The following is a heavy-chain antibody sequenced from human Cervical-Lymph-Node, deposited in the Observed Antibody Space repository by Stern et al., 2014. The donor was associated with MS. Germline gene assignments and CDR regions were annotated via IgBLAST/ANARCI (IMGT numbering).Heavy chain of an antibody. Sequence: VQLVESGPGLLKPSQTLSLTCTVSGGSISSGTYYWTWIRQPAGKGLEWIGRIFTSGSTSYNTSLKSRATISLDTSKSQFSPRLPSLTAADTAVYYCARDDPTKSGMDVWGQGTTVTVSS. V-gene: IGHV4-61*02. CDR2: IFTSGST. J-gene: IGHJ6*02. CDR1: GGSISSGTYY. CDR3: ARDDPTKSGMDV.